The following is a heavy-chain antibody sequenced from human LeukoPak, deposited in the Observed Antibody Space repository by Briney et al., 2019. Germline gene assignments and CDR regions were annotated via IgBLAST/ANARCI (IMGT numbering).Heavy chain of an antibody. CDR3: ARPYYYDSRIDP. D-gene: IGHD3-22*01. Sequence: SETLSLTCTVSGGSISSGDYYWSWIRQPPGKGLEWIAYMYYSGSTYYNPSLKSRVTMSADASKNQLSLKLSSVTAADTAVYYCARPYYYDSRIDPWGQGILVTVSP. CDR1: GGSISSGDYY. CDR2: MYYSGST. J-gene: IGHJ5*02. V-gene: IGHV4-30-4*01.